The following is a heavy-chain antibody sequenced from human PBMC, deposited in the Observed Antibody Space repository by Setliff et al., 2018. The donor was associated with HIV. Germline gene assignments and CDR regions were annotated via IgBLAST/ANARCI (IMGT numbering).Heavy chain of an antibody. V-gene: IGHV1-18*01. D-gene: IGHD5-12*01. CDR3: ARDSREGGYDQYYYYYGVDV. CDR2: ISAYNDNT. Sequence: ASVKVSCKASGYTFTTFGINWVRQAPGQGLEWMGWISAYNDNTNYAQKLQGRVTMTTDTSTSTAYMELRSLRSDDTAVYYCARDSREGGYDQYYYYYGVDVWGQGTTVTVSS. J-gene: IGHJ6*02. CDR1: GYTFTTFG.